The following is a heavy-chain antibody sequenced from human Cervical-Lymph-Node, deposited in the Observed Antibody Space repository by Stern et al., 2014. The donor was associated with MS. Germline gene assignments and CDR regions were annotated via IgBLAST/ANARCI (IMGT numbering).Heavy chain of an antibody. D-gene: IGHD3-22*01. J-gene: IGHJ5*02. Sequence: QVQLQESGPGLVKPSETLSLTCTVSGGSISSSSYYWGWIRQPPGKGLEWIGRIYFSGSTYYNPSLTSRVTISVDTSQNQFSLNLSSVTAADTAVYYCARWAYSSGWYNWFDPWGQGTLVTVSS. CDR3: ARWAYSSGWYNWFDP. CDR1: GGSISSSSYY. CDR2: IYFSGST. V-gene: IGHV4-39*01.